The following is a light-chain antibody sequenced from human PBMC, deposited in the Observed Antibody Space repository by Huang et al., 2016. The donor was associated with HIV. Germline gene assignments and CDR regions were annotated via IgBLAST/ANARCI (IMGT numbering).Light chain of an antibody. V-gene: IGKV1-39*01. J-gene: IGKJ3*01. CDR3: QQSHSSPLT. CDR2: RSS. CDR1: QSSGDY. Sequence: DIQMTQSPSSLSASVGDRVTITCRTSQSSGDYLNWYQQKPGSAPKLLIYRSSILHSGVPSRFRGTGSGTDFTLTVSGLQFEDFATYYCQQSHSSPLTFGPGTKVDI.